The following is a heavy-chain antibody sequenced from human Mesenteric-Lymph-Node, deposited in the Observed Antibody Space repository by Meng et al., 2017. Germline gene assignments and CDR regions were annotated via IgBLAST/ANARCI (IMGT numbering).Heavy chain of an antibody. CDR2: ISGSGGAT. CDR1: EFTFSSYA. Sequence: VQRVESGGGLVQPGGSLRLSCAASEFTFSSYAMSWVRQAPGKGLEWVSSISGSGGATYYADSVKGRFTIYRDNFKNTLSLQMNGLRAEDTAVYYCARGWSSPDYWGQGTLVTVSS. D-gene: IGHD6-13*01. V-gene: IGHV3-23*04. CDR3: ARGWSSPDY. J-gene: IGHJ4*02.